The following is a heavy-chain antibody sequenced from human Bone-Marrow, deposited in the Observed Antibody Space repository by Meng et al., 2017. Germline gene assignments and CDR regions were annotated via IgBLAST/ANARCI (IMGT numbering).Heavy chain of an antibody. D-gene: IGHD6-13*01. CDR3: AHDSYIAAADWFDP. V-gene: IGHV2-5*01. Sequence: QITLKESGPTLVKPTQTLTLTWTFSGFSLSTSGVGVGWIRQPPGKALEWLALIYWNDDKRYSPSLKSRLTITKDTSKNQVVLTMTNMDPVDTATYYCAHDSYIAAADWFDPWGQGTLVTVSS. CDR1: GFSLSTSGVG. J-gene: IGHJ5*02. CDR2: IYWNDDK.